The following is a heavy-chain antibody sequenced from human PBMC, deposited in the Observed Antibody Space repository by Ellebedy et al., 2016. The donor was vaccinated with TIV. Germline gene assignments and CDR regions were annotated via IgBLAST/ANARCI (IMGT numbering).Heavy chain of an antibody. V-gene: IGHV1-46*04. CDR2: INPSGGST. D-gene: IGHD5-12*01. CDR3: ARDGNSGNYYDYGMDV. CDR1: GGTFSSYA. Sequence: ASVKVSCKASGGTFSSYAISWVRQAPGQGLEWMGIINPSGGSTSYAQKLQGTVTMTRDTSTSTVYMELSSLRSEDTAVYYWARDGNSGNYYDYGMDVWGQGTTVTVSS. J-gene: IGHJ6*02.